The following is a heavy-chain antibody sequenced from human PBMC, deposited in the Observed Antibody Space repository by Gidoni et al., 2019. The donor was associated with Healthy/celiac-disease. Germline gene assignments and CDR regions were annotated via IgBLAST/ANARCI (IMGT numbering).Heavy chain of an antibody. V-gene: IGHV3-23*01. CDR3: AGRKRMGVGATRY. CDR1: TFTFSSYA. Sequence: EVQLLESGGGLVQPGGSLSLSCAPSTFTFSSYAMSWVRQAPGKGLGGVSAISGSGGSTYYADSVKGRFTISRDNSKNTLYLQMNSLRAEDTAVYYCAGRKRMGVGATRYWGQGTLVTVSS. D-gene: IGHD1-26*01. J-gene: IGHJ4*02. CDR2: ISGSGGST.